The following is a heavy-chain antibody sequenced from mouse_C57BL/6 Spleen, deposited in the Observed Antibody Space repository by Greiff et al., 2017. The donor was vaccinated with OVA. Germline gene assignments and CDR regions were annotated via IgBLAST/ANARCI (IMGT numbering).Heavy chain of an antibody. J-gene: IGHJ2*01. CDR3: VRGGYYGNYDYFDY. Sequence: QVQLKQPGAELVRPGSSVKLSCKASGYTFTSYWMHWVKQRPIQGLEWIGNIDPSDSETHYNQKFKDKATLTVDKSSSTAYMQLSSLTSEDSAVYYCVRGGYYGNYDYFDYWGQGTTLTVSS. CDR2: IDPSDSET. V-gene: IGHV1-52*01. D-gene: IGHD2-1*01. CDR1: GYTFTSYW.